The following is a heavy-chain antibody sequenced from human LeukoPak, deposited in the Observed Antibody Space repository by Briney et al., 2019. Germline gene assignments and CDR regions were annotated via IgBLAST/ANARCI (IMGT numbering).Heavy chain of an antibody. D-gene: IGHD6-19*01. CDR3: AKGDRREQWLVPGIYWCFDV. J-gene: IGHJ2*01. V-gene: IGHV3-23*01. CDR2: ISGNSENT. Sequence: GGSLRLSCAASGFTFSTYAMSWVRQAPGKGLEWVSGISGNSENTYYADSVKGRFTISRDNSKNTLYLQMNSLRAEDTAVYYCAKGDRREQWLVPGIYWCFDVWGRGTLVTVSS. CDR1: GFTFSTYA.